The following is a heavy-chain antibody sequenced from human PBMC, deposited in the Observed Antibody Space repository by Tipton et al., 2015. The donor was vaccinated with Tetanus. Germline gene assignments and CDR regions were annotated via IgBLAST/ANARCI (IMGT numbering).Heavy chain of an antibody. CDR2: ISYDGSNK. V-gene: IGHV3-30-3*01. CDR3: ARDGESWIQAKKTYGMDV. J-gene: IGHJ6*02. CDR1: GFTFSSYA. D-gene: IGHD5-18*01. Sequence: QVQLVQSGGGVVQPGRSLRLSCAASGFTFSSYAMHWVRQAPGKGLEWVAVISYDGSNKYYADSVKGRLTISRDNSKNTLYLQMNSLRAEDTAMYYCARDGESWIQAKKTYGMDVWGQGTTVTVSS.